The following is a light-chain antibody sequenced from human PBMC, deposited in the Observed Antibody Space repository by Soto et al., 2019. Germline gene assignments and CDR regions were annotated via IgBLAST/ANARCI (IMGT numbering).Light chain of an antibody. CDR2: GAS. J-gene: IGKJ5*01. V-gene: IGKV3-20*01. Sequence: EVVMTPSPATLSVSPGERATLSCRASQSVSSNLAWYQQKPGQAPRLLIYGASTRATGIPDRFSGSGSGTDFTLTISRLEPEDFAVYYCQQYGSSPSITFGQGTRLEVK. CDR1: QSVSSN. CDR3: QQYGSSPSIT.